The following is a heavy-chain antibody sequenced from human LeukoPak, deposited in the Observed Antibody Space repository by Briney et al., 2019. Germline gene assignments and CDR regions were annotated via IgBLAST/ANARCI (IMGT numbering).Heavy chain of an antibody. V-gene: IGHV4-61*02. CDR3: ARVNGYVGPKDV. CDR2: IYTSGST. J-gene: IGHJ6*04. CDR1: GGSISSGSYY. Sequence: PSETLSLTCTVSGGSISSGSYYWSWIRQPAGKGLEWIGRIYTSGSTNYNPSLKSRVTISVDTSKNQFSLKLSSVTAADTAVYYCARVNGYVGPKDVWGKGTTVTVSS. D-gene: IGHD6-13*01.